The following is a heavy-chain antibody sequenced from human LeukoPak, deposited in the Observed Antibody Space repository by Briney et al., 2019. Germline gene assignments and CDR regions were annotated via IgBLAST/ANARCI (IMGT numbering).Heavy chain of an antibody. J-gene: IGHJ4*02. CDR3: ASLGRDGYNRNGAY. Sequence: ASVKVSCKASGGTFSSYAISWVRQAPGQGLEWMGGIIPIFGTANHAQKFQGRVTITTDESTSTAYMELSSLRSEDTAVYYCASLGRDGYNRNGAYWGQRTLVTVSS. D-gene: IGHD5-24*01. CDR1: GGTFSSYA. CDR2: IIPIFGTA. V-gene: IGHV1-69*05.